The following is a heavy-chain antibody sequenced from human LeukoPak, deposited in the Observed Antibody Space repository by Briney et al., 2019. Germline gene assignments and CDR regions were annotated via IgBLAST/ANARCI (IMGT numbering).Heavy chain of an antibody. CDR3: ARDGSSSAFDV. Sequence: GGSLRLSCAASGFAFSTYYMNWFRQAPGKGLEWVSSVSSSRVYIYYADSVRGRFTISRDNAKNSLYLQMNSLRAEDTAVCYCARDGSSSAFDVWGPGTMVTVSS. J-gene: IGHJ3*01. CDR1: GFAFSTYY. D-gene: IGHD2-15*01. CDR2: VSSSRVYI. V-gene: IGHV3-21*01.